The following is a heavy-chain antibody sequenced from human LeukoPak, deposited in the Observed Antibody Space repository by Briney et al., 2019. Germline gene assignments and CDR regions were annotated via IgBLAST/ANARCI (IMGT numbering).Heavy chain of an antibody. J-gene: IGHJ4*02. CDR1: GYTFTGYY. Sequence: GASVKVSCKASGYTFTGYYMHWVRQAPGQGLEWIGWINPNSGGTNYAQKFQGRVTMTRDTSISTAYMELSRLRSDDTAVYYCASIGSGYVWGSYRPGGYWGQGTLVTVSS. CDR3: ASIGSGYVWGSYRPGGY. D-gene: IGHD3-16*02. V-gene: IGHV1-2*02. CDR2: INPNSGGT.